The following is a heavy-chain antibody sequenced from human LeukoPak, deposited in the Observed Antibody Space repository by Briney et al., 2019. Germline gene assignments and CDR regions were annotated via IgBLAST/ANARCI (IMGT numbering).Heavy chain of an antibody. J-gene: IGHJ4*02. CDR2: INTNTGNP. V-gene: IGHV7-4-1*02. Sequence: ASVKVSCKASGYTFTSYAMNWVRQAPGQGLEWMGWINTNTGNPTYAQGFTGRFVFSLDTSVTTAYLQISSLKAEDTAVYYCAREYCSGGSCRIDYWGQGTLVTVSS. CDR1: GYTFTSYA. D-gene: IGHD2-15*01. CDR3: AREYCSGGSCRIDY.